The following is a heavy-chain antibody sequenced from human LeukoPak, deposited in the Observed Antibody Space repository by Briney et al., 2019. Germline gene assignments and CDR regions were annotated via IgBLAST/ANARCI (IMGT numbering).Heavy chain of an antibody. J-gene: IGHJ4*02. Sequence: GGSLRLSCAASGFTFSIYAMSWVRQTPGQGLEWVSAISGSGGSLYFADSVRGRFTISRDNSENTLYLQMNSLRAEDTAIYYCAKGKFLTGTSEFDYWGQGTLVTVSS. V-gene: IGHV3-23*01. CDR1: GFTFSIYA. D-gene: IGHD1-7*01. CDR3: AKGKFLTGTSEFDY. CDR2: ISGSGGSL.